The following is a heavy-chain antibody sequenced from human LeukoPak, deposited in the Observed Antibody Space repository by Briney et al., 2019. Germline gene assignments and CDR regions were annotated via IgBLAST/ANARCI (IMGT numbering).Heavy chain of an antibody. J-gene: IGHJ3*02. CDR3: ARALETYDAFDI. D-gene: IGHD3-3*01. CDR2: MSYSGRT. Sequence: SETLSLTCTVSGGSISISNYYWGWIRQPPGKGLEWIGSMSYSGRTYYNPSLKTRVTVSLDTSKNQFSLKLSSVTAADTAAYYCARALETYDAFDIWGQGTMVTVSS. V-gene: IGHV4-39*07. CDR1: GGSISISNYY.